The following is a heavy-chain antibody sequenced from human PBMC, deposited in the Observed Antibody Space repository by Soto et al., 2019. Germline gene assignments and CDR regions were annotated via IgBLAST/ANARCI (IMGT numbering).Heavy chain of an antibody. CDR3: ARQGILERLFIELRGAFDI. V-gene: IGHV4-59*08. D-gene: IGHD3-3*01. CDR1: GGSISSYY. Sequence: QVQLQESGPGLVKPSETLSLTCTVSGGSISSYYWSWIRQPPGKGLEWIGYIYYSGSTNYNPSLKSRVTISVDTSKNQFSLNLSSGTAADTAVYYCARQGILERLFIELRGAFDIWGQGTMVTVSS. CDR2: IYYSGST. J-gene: IGHJ3*02.